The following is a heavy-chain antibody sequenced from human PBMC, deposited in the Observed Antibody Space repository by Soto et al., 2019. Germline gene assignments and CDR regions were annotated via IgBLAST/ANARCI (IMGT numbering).Heavy chain of an antibody. Sequence: PSETLSLTCAVYGGSFSGYYWSWIRQPPGKGLEWIGEINHSGSTNYNPSLKSRVTISVDTSKNQFSLKLSSVTAADTAVYYCARGGQSNDIVVVPAAPRFDPWGQGTLVTVS. J-gene: IGHJ5*02. D-gene: IGHD2-2*01. CDR1: GGSFSGYY. CDR3: ARGGQSNDIVVVPAAPRFDP. V-gene: IGHV4-34*01. CDR2: INHSGST.